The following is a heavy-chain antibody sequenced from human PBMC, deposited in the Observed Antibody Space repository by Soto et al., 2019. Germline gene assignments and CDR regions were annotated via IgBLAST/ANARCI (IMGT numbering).Heavy chain of an antibody. D-gene: IGHD4-17*01. CDR3: AKGSGDFLRSDGFEV. J-gene: IGHJ3*01. CDR1: GFTFSSYS. V-gene: IGHV3-21*01. Sequence: EVQLEESGGGLVKPGGSLRLSCAASGFTFSSYSMNWVRLAPGKGLEWVSSISSRGGWIYYADSMRGRFTISRDNAKNSLYLQMSSLIAEDTAVYYCAKGSGDFLRSDGFEVWRHGTMVTVSS. CDR2: ISSRGGWI.